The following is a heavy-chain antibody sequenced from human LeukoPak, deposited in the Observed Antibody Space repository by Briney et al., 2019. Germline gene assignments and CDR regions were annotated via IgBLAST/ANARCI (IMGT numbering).Heavy chain of an antibody. CDR3: ARDELRYFDSSADPYFDY. CDR2: ISAYNGNT. D-gene: IGHD3-9*01. V-gene: IGHV1-18*04. CDR1: GYTFTSYS. Sequence: GASVKVSCKASGYTFTSYSISRVRQAPGHGLEWMGWISAYNGNTNYAQKLQGRVTMTTDTSTSTAYMELRSLRSDDTAVYYCARDELRYFDSSADPYFDYWGQGTLVTVSS. J-gene: IGHJ4*02.